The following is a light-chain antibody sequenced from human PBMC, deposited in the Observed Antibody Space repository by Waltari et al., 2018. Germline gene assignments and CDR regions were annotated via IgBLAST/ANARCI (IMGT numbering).Light chain of an antibody. CDR1: NSNVGSYNL. J-gene: IGLJ3*02. V-gene: IGLV2-23*01. CDR3: SSYAGSGTPRV. Sequence: QSALIQPASVSGSPGQSITMSCTETNSNVGSYNLVSWYQQHPGKAPKLILYEGSKRPSGISYRFSGSKSGNTASLTISGLQAEDEADYYCSSYAGSGTPRVFGGGTKLTVL. CDR2: EGS.